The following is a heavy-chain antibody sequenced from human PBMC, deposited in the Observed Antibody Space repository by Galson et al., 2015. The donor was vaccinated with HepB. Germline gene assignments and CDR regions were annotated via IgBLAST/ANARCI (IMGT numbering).Heavy chain of an antibody. CDR2: MNPNSGNT. J-gene: IGHJ4*02. Sequence: SVKVSCKASGYTFTSYDINWVRQATGQGLEWMGWMNPNSGNTGYAQKFQGRVTMTRNTSISTAYMELSSLRSEDTAVYYCARGRMITIFGVVITGTGVYYFDYWGQGTLVTVSS. CDR1: GYTFTSYD. V-gene: IGHV1-8*01. D-gene: IGHD3-3*01. CDR3: ARGRMITIFGVVITGTGVYYFDY.